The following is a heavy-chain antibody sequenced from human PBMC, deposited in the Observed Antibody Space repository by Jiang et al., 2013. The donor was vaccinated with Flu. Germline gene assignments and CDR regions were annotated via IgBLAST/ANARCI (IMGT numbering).Heavy chain of an antibody. CDR1: GFSLSTSGVG. CDR3: AHGYSSSRTHWFDP. CDR2: IYWDDDK. D-gene: IGHD6-13*01. Sequence: TQTLTLTCTFSGFSLSTSGVGVGWIRQPPGKALEWLALIYWDDDKRYSPSLKSRLTITKDTSKNQVVLTMTNMDPVDTATYYCAHGYSSSRTHWFDPWGQGTLGHRLL. J-gene: IGHJ5*02. V-gene: IGHV2-5*02.